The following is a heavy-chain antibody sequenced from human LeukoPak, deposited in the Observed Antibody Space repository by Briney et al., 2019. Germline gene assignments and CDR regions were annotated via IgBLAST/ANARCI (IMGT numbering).Heavy chain of an antibody. Sequence: SETLSLTCTVSGGSISSSIYYWGWIRQPPGKGLEWIGSIYYSGSTYYNPSLKSRVTISVDTSKNQFSLKLSSVTAADTAVYYCARQTSPYCTSTSCYLFGHYWGQGTLVTVSS. CDR1: GGSISSSIYY. CDR3: ARQTSPYCTSTSCYLFGHY. V-gene: IGHV4-39*01. CDR2: IYYSGST. D-gene: IGHD2-2*01. J-gene: IGHJ4*02.